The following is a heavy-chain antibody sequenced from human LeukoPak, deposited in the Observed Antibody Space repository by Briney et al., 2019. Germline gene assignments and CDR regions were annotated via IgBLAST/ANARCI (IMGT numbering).Heavy chain of an antibody. CDR1: GGSISGYY. V-gene: IGHV4-59*01. Sequence: PSETLSLTCTVSGGSISGYYWSWIRQPPGKGLEWIGYIHYSGTANYNPSLKSRVTISVDTSKNQFSLKLSSVTAADTAVYYCSRVRLLEWIHLDYWGQGTLVTVSS. CDR3: SRVRLLEWIHLDY. J-gene: IGHJ4*02. D-gene: IGHD3-3*01. CDR2: IHYSGTA.